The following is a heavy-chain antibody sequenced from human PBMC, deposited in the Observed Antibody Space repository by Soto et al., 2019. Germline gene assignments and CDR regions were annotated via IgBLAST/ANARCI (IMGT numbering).Heavy chain of an antibody. V-gene: IGHV4-30-4*01. CDR3: ARVVVAATGSLHLYYYYGLDV. Sequence: SETLSLTCTVSGGSISSGDYYWSWIRQPPGKGLEWIGYIYYSGSTYYNPSLKSRVTISVDTSKNQFSLKLSSVTAADTAVYYCARVVVAATGSLHLYYYYGLDVWGQWTTVTVSS. CDR2: IYYSGST. J-gene: IGHJ6*02. D-gene: IGHD2-15*01. CDR1: GGSISSGDYY.